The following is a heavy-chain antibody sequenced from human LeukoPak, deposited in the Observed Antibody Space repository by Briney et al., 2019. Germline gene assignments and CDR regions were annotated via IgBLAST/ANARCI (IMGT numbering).Heavy chain of an antibody. J-gene: IGHJ4*02. Sequence: GGSLRLSCAASGFTFTDAWMGWARQAPGRGLEWVGRVKSKARGGTTDYAAPVKGRFTIAGDDSKDTVDLQMNSLKTEDTAVYYCTTDHFNWGRGTLVTVSS. CDR1: GFTFTDAW. CDR3: TTDHFN. V-gene: IGHV3-15*01. CDR2: VKSKARGGTT.